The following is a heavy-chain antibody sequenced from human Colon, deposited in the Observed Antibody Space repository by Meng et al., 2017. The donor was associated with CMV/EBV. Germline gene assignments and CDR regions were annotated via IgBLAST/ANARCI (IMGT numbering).Heavy chain of an antibody. J-gene: IGHJ4*02. D-gene: IGHD3-3*01. CDR3: AKEKDFWRRFFDY. CDR2: INPSGGST. V-gene: IGHV1-46*01. Sequence: ASVKVTCKASGYTFTNYFMHWVRQAPGQGLEWMGVINPSGGSTTYAQNFQDRVTMTRDTSTSTIYMELSSLRSEDTAVYYCAKEKDFWRRFFDYWGQGTLVTVSS. CDR1: GYTFTNYF.